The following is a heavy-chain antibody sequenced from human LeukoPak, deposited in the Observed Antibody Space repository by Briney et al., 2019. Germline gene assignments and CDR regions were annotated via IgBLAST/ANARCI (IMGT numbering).Heavy chain of an antibody. CDR1: GFTFNTDW. Sequence: GGSLRLSCAASGFTFNTDWMHWVRQAPGKGLEWVARIDRGGTTTNYADSVKGRVTISRDNVKNTLYLQMNRLRDEDTAVYYCAADLNWTQIDYWGQGSLVTVSS. CDR3: AADLNWTQIDY. V-gene: IGHV3-74*01. J-gene: IGHJ4*02. CDR2: IDRGGTTT. D-gene: IGHD1-20*01.